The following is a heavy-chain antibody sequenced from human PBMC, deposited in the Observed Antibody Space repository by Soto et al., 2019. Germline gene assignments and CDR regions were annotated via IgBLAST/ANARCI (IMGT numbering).Heavy chain of an antibody. Sequence: EVQLVESGGGLIQPGGSLRLSCAASGFSFNTYAMNWVRQAPGKGLEWISYISSSSSRIYYADSVKGRFTLSRDNAKNSLYLQMNSLRAEDTAVYYCASDPGIAAAGMDYRGQGTLVTVSS. CDR1: GFSFNTYA. V-gene: IGHV3-48*04. J-gene: IGHJ4*02. D-gene: IGHD6-25*01. CDR2: ISSSSSRI. CDR3: ASDPGIAAAGMDY.